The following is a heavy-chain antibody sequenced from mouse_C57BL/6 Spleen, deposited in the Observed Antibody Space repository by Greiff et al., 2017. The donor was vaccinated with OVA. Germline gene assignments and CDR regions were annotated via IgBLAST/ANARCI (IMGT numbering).Heavy chain of an antibody. CDR2: SRTKANDYTT. CDR3: ARDANYYGSRGYFEV. D-gene: IGHD1-1*01. CDR1: GFTFSDFY. V-gene: IGHV7-1*01. J-gene: IGHJ1*03. Sequence: EVKVVESGGGLVQSGRSLRLSCATSGFTFSDFYMEWVRQAPGTGLAWIAASRTKANDYTTEYSASVKGRFIVSRDTSQSILYLQMNARRAEDTAMYYCARDANYYGSRGYFEVWGTGTTVTVSS.